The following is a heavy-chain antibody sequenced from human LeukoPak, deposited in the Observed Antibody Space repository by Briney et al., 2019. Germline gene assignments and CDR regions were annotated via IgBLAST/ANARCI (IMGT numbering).Heavy chain of an antibody. CDR3: VRGTRGYYFDY. CDR1: GFTFSSYA. Sequence: PGGSLRLSCAASGFTFSSYAMHWVRQAPGKGLEWVAVISYDGSNKYYADSVKGRFTISRDNSKNTLYLQMNSLRAEDTAVYYCVRGTRGYYFDYWGQGTLVTVSS. J-gene: IGHJ4*02. V-gene: IGHV3-30-3*01. CDR2: ISYDGSNK. D-gene: IGHD2-8*01.